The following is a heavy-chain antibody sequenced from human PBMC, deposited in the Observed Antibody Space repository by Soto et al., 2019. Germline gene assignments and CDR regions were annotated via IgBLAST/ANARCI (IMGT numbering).Heavy chain of an antibody. CDR2: INSDGSST. Sequence: PVGSLRLSCAASGFTFSSYWMHWVRQAPGKGLVWVSRINSDGSSTSYADSVKGRFTISRDNAKNTLYLQMNSLRAEDTAVYYCARASGYCSGGSCRRYYYYGMDVWGQGTTVTVSS. V-gene: IGHV3-74*01. CDR1: GFTFSSYW. CDR3: ARASGYCSGGSCRRYYYYGMDV. D-gene: IGHD2-15*01. J-gene: IGHJ6*02.